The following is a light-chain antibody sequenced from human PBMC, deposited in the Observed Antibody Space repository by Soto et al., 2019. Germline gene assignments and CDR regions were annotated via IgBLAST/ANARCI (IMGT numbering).Light chain of an antibody. CDR1: QSVRSN. CDR3: QQYGSSPLIT. CDR2: GAS. J-gene: IGKJ5*01. Sequence: EIVMTQSPATLSVSPGERATLSCRASQSVRSNLAWYQQKPGQAPRLLIYGASTRVTGIPARFSGSGSGTDFTLTISRLEPEDFAVYHCQQYGSSPLITFGQGTRLEI. V-gene: IGKV3-15*01.